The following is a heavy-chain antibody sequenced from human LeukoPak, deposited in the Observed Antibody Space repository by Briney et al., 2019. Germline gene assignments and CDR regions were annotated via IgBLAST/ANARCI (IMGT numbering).Heavy chain of an antibody. CDR2: LSHSGST. CDR3: VRIFSGSYYIGFDY. Sequence: LSLTCTVSCYSISAGYDGCGSRQARGRGLGRIGSLSHSGSTYYNPSLKSRVTISVDTSKNQFSLKLSSVTAADTAVYYCVRIFSGSYYIGFDYWGQGTLVTVSS. CDR1: CYSISAGYD. D-gene: IGHD1-26*01. V-gene: IGHV4-38-2*02. J-gene: IGHJ4*02.